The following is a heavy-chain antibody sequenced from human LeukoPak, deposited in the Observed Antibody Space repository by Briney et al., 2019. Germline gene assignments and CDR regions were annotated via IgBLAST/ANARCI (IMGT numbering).Heavy chain of an antibody. CDR2: IDYSGSA. V-gene: IGHV4-61*01. J-gene: IGHJ4*02. D-gene: IGHD1-26*01. CDR3: ARILVGGTFDY. Sequence: SETLSLTCTVSGGSLTSGSYYWSWIRQPPGRGLEWIGFIDYSGSANYKPSLKSRVTISIDTSKNQFSLNLTSVTAADTAVYYCARILVGGTFDYWGQGALVAVSS. CDR1: GGSLTSGSYY.